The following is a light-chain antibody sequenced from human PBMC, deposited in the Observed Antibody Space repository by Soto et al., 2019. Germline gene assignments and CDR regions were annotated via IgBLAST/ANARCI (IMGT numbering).Light chain of an antibody. CDR2: KAS. CDR3: QNYNSFSEA. J-gene: IGKJ1*01. CDR1: QTITSW. V-gene: IGKV1-5*03. Sequence: DIQMTQSPSTLSGSVGDRVTITYPASQTITSWLAWYQQKPAKAPKLLIYKASTLKSGVPSRFSGSGSGTEFTLTISSLQPDYFATYYCQNYNSFSEAFSLGTELDIK.